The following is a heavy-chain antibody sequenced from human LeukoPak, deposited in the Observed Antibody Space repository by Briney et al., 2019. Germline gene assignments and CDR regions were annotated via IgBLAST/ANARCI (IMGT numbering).Heavy chain of an antibody. CDR1: GFIFSSYA. D-gene: IGHD3-10*01. CDR3: ARNLWFGDSDAFDI. J-gene: IGHJ3*02. CDR2: LSSSSSYI. V-gene: IGHV3-21*01. Sequence: GGSLRLSCAASGFIFSSYAMNWVRQAPGKGLEWVASLSSSSSYIYYGDSVKGRFTVSRDNARKSLYLQMNSLRAEDTAVYYCARNLWFGDSDAFDIWGQGTMVTVSS.